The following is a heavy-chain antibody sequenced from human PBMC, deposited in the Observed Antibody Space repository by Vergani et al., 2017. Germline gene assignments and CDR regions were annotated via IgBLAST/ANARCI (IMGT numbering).Heavy chain of an antibody. Sequence: EVQLEESGGGLVLPGRSLRLSCVASGFTSAGYAMHWVRQAPGKGLEWVSGISWNSNSIGYADSVKGRFTISRDNAKNSLYLQMNSLGAEDTALYYCAKDLGTSSGGGWFDTWGQGTLVTVSS. D-gene: IGHD6-6*01. CDR2: ISWNSNSI. CDR1: GFTSAGYA. J-gene: IGHJ5*02. CDR3: AKDLGTSSGGGWFDT. V-gene: IGHV3-9*02.